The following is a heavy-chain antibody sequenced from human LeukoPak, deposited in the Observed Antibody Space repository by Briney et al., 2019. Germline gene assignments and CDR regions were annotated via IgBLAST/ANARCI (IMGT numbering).Heavy chain of an antibody. J-gene: IGHJ4*02. Sequence: PSETLSLTCTVSGGSISSYYWSWIRQPPGKGLEWIGYIYSSGSTNNNPSLKSRVTISVDTSKNQFSLKLSSVTAADTAVYYCAGTSGYYSFDYWGQGTLVTVSS. CDR1: GGSISSYY. V-gene: IGHV4-59*08. D-gene: IGHD3-22*01. CDR2: IYSSGST. CDR3: AGTSGYYSFDY.